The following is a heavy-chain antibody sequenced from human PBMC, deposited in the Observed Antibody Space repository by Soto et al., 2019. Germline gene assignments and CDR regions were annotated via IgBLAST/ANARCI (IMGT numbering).Heavy chain of an antibody. V-gene: IGHV3-48*01. Sequence: EVQLVESGGGLVQTGGSLRLSCAASGFTFSSYSMNWVHQTPGKGPEWVSYISSGGSTTYYADSVKGRFTISRDNAKNSLYLQMNSLRAEDTAVYYCARSVGLRYFDYWGQGTLVTGSS. CDR1: GFTFSSYS. CDR3: ARSVGLRYFDY. D-gene: IGHD4-17*01. CDR2: ISSGGSTT. J-gene: IGHJ4*02.